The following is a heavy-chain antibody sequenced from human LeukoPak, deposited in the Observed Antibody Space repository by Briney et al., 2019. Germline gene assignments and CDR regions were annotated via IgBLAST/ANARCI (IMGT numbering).Heavy chain of an antibody. D-gene: IGHD6-13*01. J-gene: IGHJ4*02. CDR2: IIPIFGTA. CDR3: AREAAAAGRYYFDY. V-gene: IGHV1-69*13. Sequence: SVKVSCKASGGTFSSYAISWVRQAPGQGLEWMGGIIPIFGTANYAQKFQGRVTITADESTSTAYMEPSSLRSEDTAVYYCAREAAAAGRYYFDYWGQGTLVTVSS. CDR1: GGTFSSYA.